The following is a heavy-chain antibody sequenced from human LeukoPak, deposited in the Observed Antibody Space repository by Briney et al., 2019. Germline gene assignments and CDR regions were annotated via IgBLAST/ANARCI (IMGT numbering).Heavy chain of an antibody. CDR3: ARIVSDCGGVRCYKGYLDY. CDR2: ISGSGGST. J-gene: IGHJ4*02. V-gene: IGHV3-23*01. CDR1: GFTFSSYT. Sequence: PGGSLRLSCAASGFTFSSYTMSWVRQAPGKGLEWVSAISGSGGSTYYADSVKGRFTISRDNSKNTLYLQMNSLRAEDTAVYYCARIVSDCGGVRCYKGYLDYWGQGTLVTVSS. D-gene: IGHD2-21*01.